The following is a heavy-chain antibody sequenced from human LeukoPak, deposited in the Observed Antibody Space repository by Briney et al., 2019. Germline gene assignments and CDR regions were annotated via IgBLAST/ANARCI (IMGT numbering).Heavy chain of an antibody. D-gene: IGHD6-19*01. J-gene: IGHJ4*02. CDR3: ARVGVDSSGWPGRKNDY. CDR1: GYTFTSYG. Sequence: ASVTVSCKASGYTFTSYGISWVRQAPGQGLEWMGWISAYNGNTNYAQKLQGRVTMTTDTSTSTAYMELRSLRSDDTAVYYCARVGVDSSGWPGRKNDYWGQGTLVTVSS. CDR2: ISAYNGNT. V-gene: IGHV1-18*01.